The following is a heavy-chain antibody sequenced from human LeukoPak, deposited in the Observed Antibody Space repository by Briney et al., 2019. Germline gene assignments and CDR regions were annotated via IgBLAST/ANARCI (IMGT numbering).Heavy chain of an antibody. D-gene: IGHD4-23*01. Sequence: GESLKISCKGSGYSFTRYWIGWVRQMPGKGLEWMGIIHPGDSETRYSPSFQGQVTISADKSISTAYLQWSSLEASDTAMYYCARHGGGNGEYFFDYWGHGTLVSVSS. V-gene: IGHV5-51*01. CDR1: GYSFTRYW. CDR2: IHPGDSET. CDR3: ARHGGGNGEYFFDY. J-gene: IGHJ4*01.